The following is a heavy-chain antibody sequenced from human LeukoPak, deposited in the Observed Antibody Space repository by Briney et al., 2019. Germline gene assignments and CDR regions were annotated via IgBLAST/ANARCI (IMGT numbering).Heavy chain of an antibody. D-gene: IGHD3-22*01. CDR1: GGSISSYY. V-gene: IGHV4-59*08. CDR2: IYYSGST. CDR3: ARHGRITMIVGHAFDI. J-gene: IGHJ3*02. Sequence: SETLSLTCTVSGGSISSYYWSWIRQPPGKGLEWIGYIYYSGSTNYNPSLKSRVTISVDTSKNQFSLKLSSVTTADTAVYYCARHGRITMIVGHAFDIWGQGTMVTVSS.